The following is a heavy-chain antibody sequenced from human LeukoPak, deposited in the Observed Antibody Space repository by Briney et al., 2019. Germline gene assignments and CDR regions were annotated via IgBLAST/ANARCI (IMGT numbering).Heavy chain of an antibody. CDR1: GYTFPGYY. CDR3: ARSWDDRGYFDY. CDR2: INPNSGGT. J-gene: IGHJ4*02. Sequence: GSVKGSCKGSGYTFPGYYIDWVRQAPGQRVGWMGWINPNSGGTNYAQKFQGRVTMTKDTSISTAYMELSRLRSDDTAVYYCARSWDDRGYFDYWGQGTLVTVSS. V-gene: IGHV1-2*02. D-gene: IGHD3-9*01.